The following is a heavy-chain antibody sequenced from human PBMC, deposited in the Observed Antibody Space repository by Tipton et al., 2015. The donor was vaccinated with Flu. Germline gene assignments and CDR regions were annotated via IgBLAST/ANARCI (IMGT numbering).Heavy chain of an antibody. J-gene: IGHJ4*02. Sequence: QMQLVQSGAEVKKPGSSVKVSCKASGGPFSSYAINWVRQAPGQGLEWIGGIIPILGTEDYAQKFQGRVTITADESTKTAYMELTSLRSEDWAVYCCAVPTMTVFSSSRGYWGQGTLVTVSS. CDR3: AVPTMTVFSSSRGY. CDR1: GGPFSSYA. CDR2: IIPILGTE. V-gene: IGHV1-69*01. D-gene: IGHD3-10*01.